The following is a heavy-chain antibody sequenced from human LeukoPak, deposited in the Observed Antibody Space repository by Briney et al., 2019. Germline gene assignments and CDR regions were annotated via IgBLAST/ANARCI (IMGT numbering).Heavy chain of an antibody. Sequence: GGSLRLSCAASGFTFSSYSMNWVRQAPGKGLEWVSYISSSGSTIYYADSVKGRFTISRDNAKNSLYLQMNSLRAEDTALYYCARYGAQDDFWSGHYYYYMDVWGKGTTVTVSS. CDR3: ARYGAQDDFWSGHYYYYMDV. CDR2: ISSSGSTI. CDR1: GFTFSSYS. J-gene: IGHJ6*03. D-gene: IGHD3-3*01. V-gene: IGHV3-48*04.